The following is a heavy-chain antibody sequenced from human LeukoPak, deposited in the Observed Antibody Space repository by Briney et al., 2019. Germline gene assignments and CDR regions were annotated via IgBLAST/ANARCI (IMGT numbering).Heavy chain of an antibody. Sequence: SETLSLTCTVSGGSISSYYWSWIRQPAGKGLEWIGRIYTSGSTDYNPSLKSRVTMSVDTSKNKFSLKLTSVTAADTAVYYCARGYYDSSGYYTEFANWGQGTLVTVSS. CDR1: GGSISSYY. V-gene: IGHV4-4*07. CDR2: IYTSGST. CDR3: ARGYYDSSGYYTEFAN. D-gene: IGHD3-22*01. J-gene: IGHJ4*02.